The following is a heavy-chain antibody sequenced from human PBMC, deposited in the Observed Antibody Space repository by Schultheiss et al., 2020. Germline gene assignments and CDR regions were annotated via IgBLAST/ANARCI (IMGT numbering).Heavy chain of an antibody. Sequence: GGSLRLSCAASGFTFSSYGMHWVRQAPGKGLEWVAVIWYDGSNKYYADSVKGRFTISRDNSKNTLYLQMNSLRAEDTAVYYCAKIASQRSFDIWGPGTLVTVSS. J-gene: IGHJ4*02. V-gene: IGHV3-33*06. CDR1: GFTFSSYG. CDR2: IWYDGSNK. CDR3: AKIASQRSFDI. D-gene: IGHD5-24*01.